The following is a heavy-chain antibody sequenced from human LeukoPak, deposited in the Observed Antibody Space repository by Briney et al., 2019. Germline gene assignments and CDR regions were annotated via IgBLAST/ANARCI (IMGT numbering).Heavy chain of an antibody. CDR1: GVSISGSY. V-gene: IGHV4-59*01. J-gene: IGHJ4*02. CDR2: IYYSGTT. Sequence: PSETLSLTCTVSGVSISGSYWSWIRQLPGKELEWIGYIYYSGTTNYNPSLKSRVTISVDTSGNQFSLKLSSVTAADTAVYYCARKTTGTMSPYSDYWGQGTLVTVSS. D-gene: IGHD1-1*01. CDR3: ARKTTGTMSPYSDY.